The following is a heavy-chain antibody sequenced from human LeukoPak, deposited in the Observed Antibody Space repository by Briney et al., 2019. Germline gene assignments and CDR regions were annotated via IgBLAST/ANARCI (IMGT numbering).Heavy chain of an antibody. CDR2: INSDGSST. V-gene: IGHV3-74*01. Sequence: PGGSLRLSCAASGFTFSSYWMHWVRQAPGEGLVWVSRINSDGSSTSYADSVKGRFTISRDNAKNTLYLQMNSLRAEDTAVYYCAREIDYDFWSGPHDYWGQGTLVTVSS. J-gene: IGHJ4*02. CDR1: GFTFSSYW. D-gene: IGHD3-3*01. CDR3: AREIDYDFWSGPHDY.